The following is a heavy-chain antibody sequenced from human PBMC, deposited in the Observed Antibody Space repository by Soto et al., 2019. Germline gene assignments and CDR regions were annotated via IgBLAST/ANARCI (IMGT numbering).Heavy chain of an antibody. Sequence: EVQLVESGGDLVKPGGCLRLSCAASGITFTNAWMSWVRQAPGKGLEWVGRIKNKADGGTTDYAAPVRGRFTISRDDSKNTLFLQMNSLETEDTAVYYCTTDPCDYEDFWGQGTLVTVSS. CDR1: GITFTNAW. D-gene: IGHD4-17*01. J-gene: IGHJ4*02. V-gene: IGHV3-15*01. CDR2: IKNKADGGTT. CDR3: TTDPCDYEDF.